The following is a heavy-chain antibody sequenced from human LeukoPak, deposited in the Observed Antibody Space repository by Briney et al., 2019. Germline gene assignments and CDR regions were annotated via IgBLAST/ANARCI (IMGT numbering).Heavy chain of an antibody. V-gene: IGHV1-69*13. J-gene: IGHJ5*02. D-gene: IGHD3-3*01. CDR3: ARPRGYYDFWRGWFDP. CDR2: IIPIFGTA. CDR1: GGTFTSYA. Sequence: ASVKVSCKASGGTFTSYAISWVRQAPGQGLEWMGGIIPIFGTANYAQKFQGRVTITADESTSTAYMELISLRSEDTAVYYCARPRGYYDFWRGWFDPWGQGTLVTVSS.